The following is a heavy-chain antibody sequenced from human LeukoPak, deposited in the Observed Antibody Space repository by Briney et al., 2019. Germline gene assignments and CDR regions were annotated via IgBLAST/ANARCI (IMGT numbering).Heavy chain of an antibody. CDR2: INHSGST. Sequence: PSETLSLTCAVYGGSFSGYYWSWIRQPPGKGLEWIGEINHSGSTNYNPSFKSRVTISVDTSKNQFSLKLSSVTAADTAVYYCARVTMVLYYFDYWGQGTLVTVSS. CDR3: ARVTMVLYYFDY. D-gene: IGHD3-10*01. CDR1: GGSFSGYY. J-gene: IGHJ4*02. V-gene: IGHV4-34*01.